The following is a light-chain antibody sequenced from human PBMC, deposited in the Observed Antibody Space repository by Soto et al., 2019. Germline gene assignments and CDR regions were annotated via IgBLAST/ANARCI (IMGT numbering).Light chain of an antibody. Sequence: EIGVPQSPATLALSPGERAALSCRASQSVSSYLAWYQQKPGQAPRLLIYDASKRAAGIPARFSGSGSGTDFTLTISSLEPEDFAVYYCQQRSNCPSPFGGGINADIK. CDR1: QSVSSY. V-gene: IGKV3-11*01. CDR2: DAS. J-gene: IGKJ4*01. CDR3: QQRSNCPSP.